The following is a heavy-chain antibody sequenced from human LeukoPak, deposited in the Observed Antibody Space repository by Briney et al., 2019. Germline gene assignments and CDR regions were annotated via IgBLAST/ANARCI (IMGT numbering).Heavy chain of an antibody. CDR1: GYTFTSYY. CDR2: INPSGGST. J-gene: IGHJ6*03. V-gene: IGHV1-46*01. Sequence: AASVKVSCKASGYTFTSYYMHWVRQAPGQGLEWMGIINPSGGSTSYAQKFQGRVTMTRDTSTSTAYMELSSLRSEDTAVYYCARGSCSGGSCYYSYYYYMDVWGKGTTVTVSS. D-gene: IGHD2-15*01. CDR3: ARGSCSGGSCYYSYYYYMDV.